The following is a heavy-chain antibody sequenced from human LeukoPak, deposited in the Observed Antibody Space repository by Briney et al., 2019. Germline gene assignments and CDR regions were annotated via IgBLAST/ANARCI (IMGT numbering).Heavy chain of an antibody. J-gene: IGHJ6*02. D-gene: IGHD3-22*01. CDR2: IYYGGST. CDR1: GGSISSYY. CDR3: ARHLPITYYYDSSGYYPMGYYYGMDV. Sequence: PSETLSLTCTVSGGSISSYYWSWIRQPAGKGLEWIGYIYYGGSTNYNPSLKSRVTISVDTSKNQFSLKLSSVTAADTAVYYCARHLPITYYYDSSGYYPMGYYYGMDVWGQGTTVTVSS. V-gene: IGHV4-59*08.